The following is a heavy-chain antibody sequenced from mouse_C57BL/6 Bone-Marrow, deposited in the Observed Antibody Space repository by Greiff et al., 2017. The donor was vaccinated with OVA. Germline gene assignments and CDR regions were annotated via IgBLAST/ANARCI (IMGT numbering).Heavy chain of an antibody. J-gene: IGHJ4*01. V-gene: IGHV2-9*01. CDR1: GFSLTSYG. D-gene: IGHD2-3*01. Sequence: VKLVESGPGLVAPSQSLSITCTVSGFSLTSYGVDWVRQPPGKGLEWLGVIWGGGSTNYNSALMSRLSISKDNSKSQVFLKMNSLQTDDTAMYYCARGSSDGYSYYAMDYWGQGTSVTVSS. CDR3: ARGSSDGYSYYAMDY. CDR2: IWGGGST.